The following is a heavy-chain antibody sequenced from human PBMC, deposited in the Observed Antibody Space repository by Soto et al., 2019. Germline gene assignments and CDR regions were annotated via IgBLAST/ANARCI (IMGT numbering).Heavy chain of an antibody. CDR2: INPDGSAT. J-gene: IGHJ4*02. Sequence: PGGSLRLSCAASGLTFSSCWMSWVRQAPGKGPEWVANINPDGSATYYVDSVQGRFTISRDNAKNSLYLQMSSLRAEDSAVYYCARDPERFAFDYWGQGTMVTVSS. V-gene: IGHV3-7*03. CDR1: GLTFSSCW. CDR3: ARDPERFAFDY. D-gene: IGHD1-1*01.